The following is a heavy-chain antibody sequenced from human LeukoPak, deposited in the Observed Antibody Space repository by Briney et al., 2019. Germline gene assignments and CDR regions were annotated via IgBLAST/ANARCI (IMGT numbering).Heavy chain of an antibody. CDR2: INHSGST. CDR1: GGSFSGYY. Sequence: SETLSLTCAVYGGSFSGYYWSWIRQPPGKGLEWIGEINHSGSTNYNPSLKSRVTISVDTSKNQFSLKLSSVTAADTAVYYCARDKGLGSYGSEFDYWGQGTLVTVSS. V-gene: IGHV4-34*01. CDR3: ARDKGLGSYGSEFDY. J-gene: IGHJ4*02. D-gene: IGHD5-18*01.